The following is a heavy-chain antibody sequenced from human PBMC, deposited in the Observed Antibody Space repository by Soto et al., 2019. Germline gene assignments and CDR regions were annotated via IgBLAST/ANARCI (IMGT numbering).Heavy chain of an antibody. V-gene: IGHV3-23*01. Sequence: GGSLRLFCAASGFTFNHYAMSWVRQAPGEWLEPISIIIANGGTFYADCVKGRFTISRDKSKNAVYLQMSSLRVEDTAIYYCAKDYTVAADPSSVILFDYWGQGALVTVSS. CDR2: IIANGGT. CDR1: GFTFNHYA. J-gene: IGHJ4*02. D-gene: IGHD4-17*01. CDR3: AKDYTVAADPSSVILFDY.